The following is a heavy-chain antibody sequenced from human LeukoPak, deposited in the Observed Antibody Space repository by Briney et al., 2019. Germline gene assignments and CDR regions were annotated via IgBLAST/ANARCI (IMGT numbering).Heavy chain of an antibody. Sequence: ASVKVSCKASVGTFSSYAISWVRQAPGQGLEWMGGIIPIFGTANYAQTFQGRVTITADESTSTAYMELSSLRSEDTAVYYCARDSKPGRYYYDSSGYISPFDYWGQGTLVTVSS. CDR3: ARDSKPGRYYYDSSGYISPFDY. CDR2: IIPIFGTA. D-gene: IGHD3-22*01. CDR1: VGTFSSYA. J-gene: IGHJ4*02. V-gene: IGHV1-69*13.